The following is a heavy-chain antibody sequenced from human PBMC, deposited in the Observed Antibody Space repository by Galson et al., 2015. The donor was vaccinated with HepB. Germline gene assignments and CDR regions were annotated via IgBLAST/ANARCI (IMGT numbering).Heavy chain of an antibody. J-gene: IGHJ5*02. CDR3: ARERVMGWLQKSLGNLDP. CDR1: GFSISGYS. Sequence: SLRLSCATSGFSISGYSMNWVRQAPGMGLEWLSYISDHRNTIYYTDAVKGRFTISRDNAKNSLFLQMNSLRVEDTAVYYCARERVMGWLQKSLGNLDPWGQGTLVTVSS. D-gene: IGHD5-24*01. V-gene: IGHV3-48*04. CDR2: ISDHRNTI.